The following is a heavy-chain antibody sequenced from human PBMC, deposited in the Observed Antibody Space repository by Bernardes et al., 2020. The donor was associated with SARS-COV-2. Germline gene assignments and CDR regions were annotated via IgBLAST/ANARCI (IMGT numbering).Heavy chain of an antibody. V-gene: IGHV3-7*03. J-gene: IGHJ4*02. D-gene: IGHD3-10*01. CDR2: INQDGSQR. Sequence: GGSLRLSCAASGFSLSTYWMSWVRQAPGKGLEWVANINQDGSQRFYVDSVEGRFTISRDNARNSLYLQMNSLRVEDTAVYYCARAYSLDYYASGSYLDYWSQGTLTTVSS. CDR3: ARAYSLDYYASGSYLDY. CDR1: GFSLSTYW.